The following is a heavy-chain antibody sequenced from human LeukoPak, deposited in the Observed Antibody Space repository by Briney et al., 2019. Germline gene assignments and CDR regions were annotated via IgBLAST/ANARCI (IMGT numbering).Heavy chain of an antibody. Sequence: GGSLRLSCAVSGFTISSYGMHWVRQAPGKGLEWVAVISYDGSNKYHADSVKGQFTISRDNSKNTLYLQMNSLRAEDTAVYYCAKSMVRGVIGPQYGMDVWGKGTTVTVSS. J-gene: IGHJ6*04. CDR1: GFTISSYG. V-gene: IGHV3-30*18. CDR3: AKSMVRGVIGPQYGMDV. CDR2: ISYDGSNK. D-gene: IGHD3-10*01.